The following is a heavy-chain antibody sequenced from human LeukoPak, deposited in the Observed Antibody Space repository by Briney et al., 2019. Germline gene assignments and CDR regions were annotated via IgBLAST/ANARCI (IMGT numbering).Heavy chain of an antibody. CDR3: ARVGRRLWFGELGGDY. Sequence: GASVKVSCKASGYTFTSYGINWVRQATGQGLEWMGWMNPNSGNTGYAQKFQGRVTMTRNTSISTAYMELSSLRSEDTAVYYCARVGRRLWFGELGGDYWGQGTLVTVSS. V-gene: IGHV1-8*02. D-gene: IGHD3-10*01. CDR2: MNPNSGNT. CDR1: GYTFTSYG. J-gene: IGHJ4*02.